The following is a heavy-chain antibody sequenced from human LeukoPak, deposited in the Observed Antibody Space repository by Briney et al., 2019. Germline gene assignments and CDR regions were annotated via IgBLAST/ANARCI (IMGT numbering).Heavy chain of an antibody. CDR1: GGSISSGDYY. CDR2: IYYSGST. Sequence: PSQTLSLTCTVSGGSISSGDYYWSWIRQPPGKGLEWIGYIYYSGSTYYNPSLKSRVTISVDTSKNQFSLKLSSVTAADTAVYYCARYDRGVVAEGYWGQGTLVTVSS. D-gene: IGHD2-15*01. J-gene: IGHJ4*02. CDR3: ARYDRGVVAEGY. V-gene: IGHV4-30-4*01.